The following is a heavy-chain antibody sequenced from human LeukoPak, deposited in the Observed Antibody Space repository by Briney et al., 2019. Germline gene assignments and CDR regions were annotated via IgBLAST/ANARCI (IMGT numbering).Heavy chain of an antibody. V-gene: IGHV3-74*01. D-gene: IGHD5-18*01. J-gene: IGHJ4*02. CDR2: INSDGSST. CDR3: ARGYSYGYRIDY. CDR1: GFTFSNYW. Sequence: GGSLRLSCVASGFTFSNYWMHWVRQAPEKGLVWVSRINSDGSSTSYADSVKGRFTISRDNAKNTLYLQMNSLRAQDTAVYYCARGYSYGYRIDYWGQGTLVTVSS.